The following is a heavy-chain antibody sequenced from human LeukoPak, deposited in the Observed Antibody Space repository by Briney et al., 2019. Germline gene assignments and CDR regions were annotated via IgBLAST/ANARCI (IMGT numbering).Heavy chain of an antibody. CDR3: ARGLGEQLRWYFDF. J-gene: IGHJ4*02. D-gene: IGHD6-6*01. CDR1: GYNFTSNW. Sequence: GESLKISCKGSGYNFTSNWIGWVRQAPGQGLEWMGWINPNSGGTNHAQKFQGRVTMTRGTSISTAYLDLSRLRSDDTAVYYCARGLGEQLRWYFDFWGQGTLVTVSS. V-gene: IGHV1-2*02. CDR2: INPNSGGT.